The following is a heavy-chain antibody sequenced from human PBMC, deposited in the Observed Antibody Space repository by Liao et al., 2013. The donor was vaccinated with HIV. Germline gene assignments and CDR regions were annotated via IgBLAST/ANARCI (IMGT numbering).Heavy chain of an antibody. V-gene: IGHV4-59*01. J-gene: IGHJ2*01. CDR3: ARVFTTNWDWYFDL. CDR2: IYFSGST. D-gene: IGHD7-27*01. Sequence: QVQLQESGPGLVKPSETLSLTCTVSGGSISSYYWSWIRQPAGKGLEWIGNIYFSGSTNYNPSLKSRVTISVDTSKNQFSLKLSSVTAADTAVYYCARVFTTNWDWYFDLWGRGTLVTVSS. CDR1: GGSISSYY.